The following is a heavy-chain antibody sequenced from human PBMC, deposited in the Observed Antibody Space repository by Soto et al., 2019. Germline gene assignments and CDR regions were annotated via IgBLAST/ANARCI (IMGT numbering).Heavy chain of an antibody. D-gene: IGHD6-13*01. Sequence: SETLSLTCTVSGGSISSSSHYWGWIRQPPGKGLEWIGSIYYSGSTYYNPSLKSRVTISVDTSKNQFSLKLSSVTAADTAVYYCARQYSSSLYYFDYWGQGTLVTVSS. CDR1: GGSISSSSHY. CDR2: IYYSGST. V-gene: IGHV4-39*01. CDR3: ARQYSSSLYYFDY. J-gene: IGHJ4*02.